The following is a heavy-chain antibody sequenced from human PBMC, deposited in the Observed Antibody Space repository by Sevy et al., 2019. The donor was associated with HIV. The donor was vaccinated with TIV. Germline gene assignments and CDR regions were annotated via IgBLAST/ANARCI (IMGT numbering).Heavy chain of an antibody. CDR2: IGYDGSNK. J-gene: IGHJ4*02. D-gene: IGHD2-21*01. CDR1: GFAPSTYG. V-gene: IGHV3-33*01. CDR3: AGDRREYGDDLIAYFDY. Sequence: GGSLRLSCAASGFAPSTYGMYWVRQAPGKGLEWVAVIGYDGSNKYYADSVKGRFGSSRDNARKTLFLQMDSLRAEDTAVYYCAGDRREYGDDLIAYFDYWGQGTLVTVSS.